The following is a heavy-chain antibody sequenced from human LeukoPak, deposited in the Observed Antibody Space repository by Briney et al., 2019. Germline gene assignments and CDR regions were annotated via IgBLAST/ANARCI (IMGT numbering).Heavy chain of an antibody. D-gene: IGHD1-26*01. CDR1: GFTFSSYE. V-gene: IGHV3-48*03. Sequence: GGSLRLSCAASGFTFSSYEVNWVRQAPGKGLEWVSYISGGGTTIYFADSVKGRFTISRDNAKNSLYLQMNSLRAEDTAVYYCAREGWGLSVADAFDIWGQGTMVTVSS. CDR2: ISGGGTTI. J-gene: IGHJ3*02. CDR3: AREGWGLSVADAFDI.